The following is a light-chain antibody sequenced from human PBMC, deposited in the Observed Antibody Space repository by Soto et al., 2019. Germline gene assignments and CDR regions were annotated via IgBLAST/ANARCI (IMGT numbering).Light chain of an antibody. Sequence: IQLTQSPSTLSTLAGDRITITCRASQSISSWLAWYKQQPGKAPNLLIYDASNLESGVPSRFSGSGSGTEFTLTIRNLKPEDFATYYCQQYENYWTFGQGTRLEIK. CDR2: DAS. CDR1: QSISSW. J-gene: IGKJ1*01. V-gene: IGKV1-5*01. CDR3: QQYENYWT.